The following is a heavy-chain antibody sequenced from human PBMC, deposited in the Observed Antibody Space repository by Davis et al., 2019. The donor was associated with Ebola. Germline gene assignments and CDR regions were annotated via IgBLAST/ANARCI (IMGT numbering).Heavy chain of an antibody. J-gene: IGHJ6*04. CDR1: AGTFRSYA. CDR3: ARTRIEAAIVYIYYGMDA. CDR2: IVPMFGTP. V-gene: IGHV1-69*13. D-gene: IGHD5-12*01. Sequence: SVKVSCKVSAGTFRSYALSWVRQAPGQGLEWMGGIVPMFGTPNYAQKFQGRVTITADESTRTTYLQLSSLRSEDTDIYYCARTRIEAAIVYIYYGMDAWGEGTTVTVSS.